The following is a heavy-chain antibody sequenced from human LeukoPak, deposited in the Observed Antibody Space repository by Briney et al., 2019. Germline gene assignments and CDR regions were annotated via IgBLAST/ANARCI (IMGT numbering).Heavy chain of an antibody. J-gene: IGHJ4*02. CDR2: IYYSGST. V-gene: IGHV4-30-4*01. CDR1: GGSISSGDYY. D-gene: IGHD3-10*01. Sequence: SQTLSLTCTVSGGSISSGDYYWSWIRQPPGKGLEWIGYIYYSGSTYYNPSLKSRVTISVDTSKNQFSLKLSSVTAADTAVYYCAGATYYYGSGSSTWDYWGQGTLVTVSS. CDR3: AGATYYYGSGSSTWDY.